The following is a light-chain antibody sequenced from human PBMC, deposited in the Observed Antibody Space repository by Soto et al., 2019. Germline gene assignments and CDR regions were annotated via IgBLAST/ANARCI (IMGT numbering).Light chain of an antibody. V-gene: IGLV2-14*03. J-gene: IGLJ3*02. Sequence: QSALTQPASVSGSPGQSITISCTGTSSDVGGYNYVSWYQQHPGKAPKLMIYDVSYRPSGVSNRFSGSKSGNTASLTISGLQADDEADYYCSSYTSSSTVVFGGGTKRTVL. CDR2: DVS. CDR1: SSDVGGYNY. CDR3: SSYTSSSTVV.